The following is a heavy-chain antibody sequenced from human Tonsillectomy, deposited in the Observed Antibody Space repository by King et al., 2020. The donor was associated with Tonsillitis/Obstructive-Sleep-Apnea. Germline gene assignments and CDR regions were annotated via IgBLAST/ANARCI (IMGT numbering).Heavy chain of an antibody. V-gene: IGHV1-69*12. CDR1: GGTFRSDA. D-gene: IGHD3-3*01. CDR3: ARAGYYDFWSGYPFDY. CDR2: LIPVFGTQ. J-gene: IGHJ4*02. Sequence: QLVQSWAEVKKPWASVKVYCKASGGTFRSDAISWVRLGPWQRLEWIGVLIPVFGTQKYAQKFKGRVPITADESTSTAYMELRSLRSEDTAVYYCARAGYYDFWSGYPFDYWGQGTLVTVSS.